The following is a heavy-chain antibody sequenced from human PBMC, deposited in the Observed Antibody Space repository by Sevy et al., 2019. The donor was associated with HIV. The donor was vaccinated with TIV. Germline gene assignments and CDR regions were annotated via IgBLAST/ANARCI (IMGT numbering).Heavy chain of an antibody. CDR3: ARGGERVIPSPVLGLGPWTKYWYFDL. V-gene: IGHV4-34*01. D-gene: IGHD3-16*02. Sequence: SETLSLTCAVYVGSFSNYYWTWIRQPPGKGLEWIGEINHSGSTNYNPSLKSRVTMSVDTSKNQFSLKLSSVTAADTAIYYCARGGERVIPSPVLGLGPWTKYWYFDLWGRDTLVTVSS. J-gene: IGHJ2*01. CDR2: INHSGST. CDR1: VGSFSNYY.